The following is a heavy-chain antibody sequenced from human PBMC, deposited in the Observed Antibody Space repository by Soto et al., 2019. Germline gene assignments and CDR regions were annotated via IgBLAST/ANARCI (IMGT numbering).Heavy chain of an antibody. D-gene: IGHD3-10*01. CDR3: ARDSGYGSGSSVNHYLDY. V-gene: IGHV4-59*12. Sequence: SETLSLTCTVSGGSISSDYWNWIRQPPGKGLEWIGYVYHSWSTKYNPSLKSRVTISVDTSKNSLYLQMDSLRAEDTAVYYCARDSGYGSGSSVNHYLDYWGHGTLVTVSS. J-gene: IGHJ4*01. CDR2: VYHSWST. CDR1: GGSISSDY.